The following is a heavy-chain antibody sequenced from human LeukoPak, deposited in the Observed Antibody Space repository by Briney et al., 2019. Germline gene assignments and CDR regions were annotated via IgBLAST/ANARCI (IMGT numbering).Heavy chain of an antibody. CDR1: GGSISSGSYY. J-gene: IGHJ6*03. CDR2: IYTSGST. Sequence: SQTLSLTCTVSGGSISSGSYYWSWIRQPAGKGLEWIGRIYTSGSTNYNPSLKSRVTISVDTSKNQFSLKLSSVTAADTAVYYCARGATLGYCSSTSCPEAYYYYYYHMDVWGKGTTVTVSS. D-gene: IGHD2-2*01. CDR3: ARGATLGYCSSTSCPEAYYYYYYHMDV. V-gene: IGHV4-61*02.